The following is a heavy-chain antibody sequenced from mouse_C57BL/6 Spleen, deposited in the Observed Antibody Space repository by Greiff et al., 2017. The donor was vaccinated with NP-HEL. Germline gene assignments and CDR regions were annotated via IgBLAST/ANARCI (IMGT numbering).Heavy chain of an antibody. CDR1: GYAFSSSW. D-gene: IGHD4-1*01. V-gene: IGHV1-82*01. CDR2: IYPGDGDT. Sequence: QVQLKQSGPELVKPGASVKISCKASGYAFSSSWMNWVKQRPGKGLEWIGRIYPGDGDTNYNGKFKGKATLTADKSSSTAYMQLSSLTSEDSAVYCCARGDWDNYFDYWGQGTTLTVSS. CDR3: ARGDWDNYFDY. J-gene: IGHJ2*01.